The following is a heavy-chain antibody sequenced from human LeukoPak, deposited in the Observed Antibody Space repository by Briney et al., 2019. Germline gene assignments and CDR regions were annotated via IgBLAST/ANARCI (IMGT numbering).Heavy chain of an antibody. Sequence: PGGSLRLSCEASGFTFSNSRMTWVRQTPGKGLEWVANIKTDGREKYYVDSVKGRFTISRDNAKNSLNLQMNSLRAEDTAVYYCARVYSSSWYYFDYWGQGTLVTVSS. CDR1: GFTFSNSR. CDR2: IKTDGREK. CDR3: ARVYSSSWYYFDY. V-gene: IGHV3-7*04. J-gene: IGHJ4*02. D-gene: IGHD6-13*01.